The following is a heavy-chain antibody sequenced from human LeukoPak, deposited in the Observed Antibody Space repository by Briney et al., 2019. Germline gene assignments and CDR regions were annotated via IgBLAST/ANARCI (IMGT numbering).Heavy chain of an antibody. CDR3: AREYSSSSAYFQH. D-gene: IGHD6-6*01. CDR2: IYTSGST. V-gene: IGHV4-4*07. CDR1: GGSISSYY. J-gene: IGHJ1*01. Sequence: SETLSLTCTVSGGSISSYYWSWIRQPAGKGLEWIGRIYTSGSTNYNPSLKSRVTISVDTSKNQFSLKLSSVTAADTAVYYCAREYSSSSAYFQHWGQGTLVTVSS.